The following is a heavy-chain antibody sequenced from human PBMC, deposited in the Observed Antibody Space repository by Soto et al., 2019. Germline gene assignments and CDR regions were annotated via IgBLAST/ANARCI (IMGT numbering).Heavy chain of an antibody. J-gene: IGHJ4*02. CDR1: GYMFTSYF. D-gene: IGHD6-19*01. CDR2: INPSDGTT. V-gene: IGHV1-46*01. Sequence: QGHLVQSGAEVKRPGASVRVSCESSGYMFTSYFIHWVRQAPGQGLEWGGVINPSDGTTTYAQKFQARNSMTRDTSTTTVDTELISLRSEDTAVYYCARDKDSSARPRAEFDYWGQGTLITVSS. CDR3: ARDKDSSARPRAEFDY.